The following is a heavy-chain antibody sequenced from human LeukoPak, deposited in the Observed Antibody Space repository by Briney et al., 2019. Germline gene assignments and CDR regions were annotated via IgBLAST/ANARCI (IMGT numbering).Heavy chain of an antibody. CDR3: ARDLGATNGY. CDR2: ISSSSSYI. D-gene: IGHD1-26*01. Sequence: GGSLRLSCAASGFTFSSYSMNWVRQAPGKGLEWVSSISSSSSYIYYADSVKGRFTISRDNAKNLLYLQMNSLRAEDTAVYYCARDLGATNGYWGQGTLVTVSS. CDR1: GFTFSSYS. V-gene: IGHV3-21*01. J-gene: IGHJ4*02.